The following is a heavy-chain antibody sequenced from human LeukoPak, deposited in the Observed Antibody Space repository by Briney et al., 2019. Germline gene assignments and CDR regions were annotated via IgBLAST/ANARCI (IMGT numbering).Heavy chain of an antibody. CDR1: GFTFSSYW. CDR3: ARDGPSYYYDSSGYYT. D-gene: IGHD3-22*01. J-gene: IGHJ5*02. CDR2: INSDGSST. Sequence: GGSLRLSCAASGFTFSSYWMHWVRHAPGKGLVWVSRINSDGSSTSYADSVKGRFTISRDNAKNTLYLQMNSLRAEDTAVYYCARDGPSYYYDSSGYYTWGQGTLVTVSS. V-gene: IGHV3-74*01.